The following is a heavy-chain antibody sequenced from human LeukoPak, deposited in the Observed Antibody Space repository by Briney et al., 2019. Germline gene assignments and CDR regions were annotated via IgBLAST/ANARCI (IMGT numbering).Heavy chain of an antibody. Sequence: SETLSLTCTVSGGSFSSYYWSWIRQPAGKGLEWIGRIYTSGSTNYNPSLKSRVTMSVDTSKNQCSLKLSSATAADTAVDYCAKSNGYGLVDIWGQGAIVTVSS. V-gene: IGHV4-4*07. CDR1: GGSFSSYY. J-gene: IGHJ3*02. CDR3: AKSNGYGLVDI. CDR2: IYTSGST. D-gene: IGHD3-10*01.